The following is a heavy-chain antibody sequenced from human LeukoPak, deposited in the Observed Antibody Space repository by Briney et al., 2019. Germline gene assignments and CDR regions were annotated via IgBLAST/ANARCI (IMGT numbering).Heavy chain of an antibody. CDR2: IYYNENRYFSGTS. Sequence: SETLSLTCTVSGGSISSGSYYRGWIRQPPGKGLEWIGSIYYNENRYFSGTSDYNPSLKSRVTISVDTSKKQFSLKLNSVTAADTAVYYCAREKIGYYDSSGRGWFDPWGQGTLVTVSS. D-gene: IGHD3-22*01. CDR1: GGSISSGSYY. J-gene: IGHJ5*02. CDR3: AREKIGYYDSSGRGWFDP. V-gene: IGHV4-39*07.